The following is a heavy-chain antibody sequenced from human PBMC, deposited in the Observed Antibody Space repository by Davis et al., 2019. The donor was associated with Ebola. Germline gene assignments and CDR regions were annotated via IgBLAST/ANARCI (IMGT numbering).Heavy chain of an antibody. Sequence: GESLKISCAASGFTFYAYGMRWVRQAPGKGLEWVSGIGSSSNGRHYADSVKGRFTISRDDSKNTVYLQMNNLRAEDTAVYYCAKDLLWWSASDVWGQGTTVTVSS. CDR1: GFTFYAYG. V-gene: IGHV3-23*05. CDR3: AKDLLWWSASDV. CDR2: IGSSSNGR. D-gene: IGHD2-21*01. J-gene: IGHJ6*02.